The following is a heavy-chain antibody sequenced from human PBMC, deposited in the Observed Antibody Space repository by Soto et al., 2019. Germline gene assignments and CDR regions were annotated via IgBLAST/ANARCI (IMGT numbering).Heavy chain of an antibody. J-gene: IGHJ4*02. D-gene: IGHD1-1*01. Sequence: PSETLSLTCTISDGSISSYYWSWIRKPPGKALEWIGYVYYSGDTNYSPSLKSRVTISVDPSKNQFSLKLSSVTAADTAVYYCARHRRPGNGNWYGVYSWGLGTLVTVSS. CDR3: ARHRRPGNGNWYGVYS. CDR2: VYYSGDT. CDR1: DGSISSYY. V-gene: IGHV4-59*08.